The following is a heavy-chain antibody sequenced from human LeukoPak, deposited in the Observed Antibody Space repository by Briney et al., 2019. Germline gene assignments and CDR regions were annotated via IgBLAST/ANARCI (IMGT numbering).Heavy chain of an antibody. CDR1: GFTFSSYA. CDR2: ISYDGSNK. CDR3: ARSDFSGASGSYDY. J-gene: IGHJ4*02. V-gene: IGHV3-30-3*01. D-gene: IGHD1-26*01. Sequence: GGSLRLSCVASGFTFSSYAMHWVRQAPGKGLEWVAVISYDGSNKYYADSVKGRFTISRDNSKNTLYLQMNSLRAEDTAVYYCARSDFSGASGSYDYWGQGTLVTVSS.